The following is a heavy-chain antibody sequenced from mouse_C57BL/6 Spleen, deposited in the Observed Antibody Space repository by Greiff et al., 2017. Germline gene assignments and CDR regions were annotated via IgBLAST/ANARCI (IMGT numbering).Heavy chain of an antibody. J-gene: IGHJ4*01. D-gene: IGHD1-1*01. Sequence: VKLQQPGAELVRPGSSVKLSCKASGYTFTSYWMDWVKQRPGQGLEWIGNIYPSDSETHYNQKFKDKATLTVDKSSSTAYMQLSSLTSEDSAVYYCARSGYYGSPDYYAMDYWGQGTSVTVSS. CDR3: ARSGYYGSPDYYAMDY. CDR1: GYTFTSYW. V-gene: IGHV1-61*01. CDR2: IYPSDSET.